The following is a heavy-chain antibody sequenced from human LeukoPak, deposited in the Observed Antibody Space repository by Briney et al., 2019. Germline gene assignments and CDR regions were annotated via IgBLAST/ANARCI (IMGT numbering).Heavy chain of an antibody. CDR1: GFTFSSHH. Sequence: GGSLRLSCVASGFTFSSHHMNWVRQTPGKGLESVATIKPGGSEKYYVDSVKGRFTISRDNAKSSLYLQMNSLRAEDTGVYFCARMSSYCDYWGQGTLVTVSS. CDR2: IKPGGSEK. D-gene: IGHD2-2*01. V-gene: IGHV3-7*01. CDR3: ARMSSYCDY. J-gene: IGHJ4*02.